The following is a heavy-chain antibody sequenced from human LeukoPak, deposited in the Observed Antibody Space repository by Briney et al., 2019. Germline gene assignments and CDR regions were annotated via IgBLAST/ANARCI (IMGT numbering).Heavy chain of an antibody. CDR1: GGSISSGLYS. Sequence: SETLSLTCDVSGGSISSGLYSWSWIRQPLGKGLEWIGYIYHTGTTYYNPSLKSRVTISVDTSKNQFSLRLSSVTAADTAVYYCARLQYCSGTSCYWFDPWGQGTLVTVSS. CDR2: IYHTGTT. V-gene: IGHV4-30-2*01. J-gene: IGHJ5*02. CDR3: ARLQYCSGTSCYWFDP. D-gene: IGHD2-2*01.